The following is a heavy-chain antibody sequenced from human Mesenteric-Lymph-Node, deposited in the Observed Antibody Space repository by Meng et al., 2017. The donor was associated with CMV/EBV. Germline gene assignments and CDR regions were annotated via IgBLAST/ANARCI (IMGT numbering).Heavy chain of an antibody. J-gene: IGHJ4*02. CDR2: ISYDGSNK. V-gene: IGHV3-30-3*01. Sequence: GESLKISCAASGFTFSSHAIHWVRQAPGKGLQWVALISYDGSNKYYADSVKGRFTISRDNSKNTLSLQMNSLRPEDTAVYYCARDSCGGDCYWYYFDYWGQGTLVTVSS. CDR1: GFTFSSHA. CDR3: ARDSCGGDCYWYYFDY. D-gene: IGHD2-21*01.